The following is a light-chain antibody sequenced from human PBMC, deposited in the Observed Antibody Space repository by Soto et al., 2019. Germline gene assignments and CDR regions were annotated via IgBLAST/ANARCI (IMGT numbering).Light chain of an antibody. CDR1: SSNIGSNY. CDR3: AAWDDSLSADVV. CDR2: RNN. V-gene: IGLV1-47*01. J-gene: IGLJ2*01. Sequence: QSVLTQPPSASGTPGQRVTISCSGSSSNIGSNYVYWYQQLPGTAPKLLIYRNNQRPSGVPDRFSGSKSGTSASLAISGLRSEDEADYYCAAWDDSLSADVVFGGGTKVTV.